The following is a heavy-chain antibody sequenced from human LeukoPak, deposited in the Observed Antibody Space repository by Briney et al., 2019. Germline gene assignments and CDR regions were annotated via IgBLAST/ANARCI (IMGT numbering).Heavy chain of an antibody. V-gene: IGHV4-59*08. CDR3: ARLDTGYSYGKFDY. CDR2: IYYSGST. D-gene: IGHD5-18*01. J-gene: IGHJ4*02. CDR1: GGSISSYY. Sequence: SETLSLTCTVSGGSISSYYWSWIRQPPGKGLEWIGYIYYSGSTNYNPSLKSRVTISVDTSKNQFSLKLSSVTAADTAVYYCARLDTGYSYGKFDYWGQGTPVTVSS.